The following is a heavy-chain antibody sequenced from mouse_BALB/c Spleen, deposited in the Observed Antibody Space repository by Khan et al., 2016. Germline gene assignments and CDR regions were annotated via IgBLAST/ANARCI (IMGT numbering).Heavy chain of an antibody. V-gene: IGHV2-6-7*01. CDR2: IWGDGST. D-gene: IGHD2-14*01. Sequence: QMQLEESGPGLVAPSQSLSITCTVSGFSLTGYGVNWVRQPPGKGLEWLGMIWGDGSTDYNSALRSRLSISKDNSKSQVFLKMNGLQTDDTARYYCARDRYDEEAYAMDYWGQGTSVTVSS. J-gene: IGHJ4*01. CDR1: GFSLTGYG. CDR3: ARDRYDEEAYAMDY.